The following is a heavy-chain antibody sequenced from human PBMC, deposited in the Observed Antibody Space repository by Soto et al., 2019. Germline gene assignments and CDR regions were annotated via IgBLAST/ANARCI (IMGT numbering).Heavy chain of an antibody. Sequence: QVQLQQWGAGLLKPSETLSLTCAVYGGSFSGYYWSWIRQPPGKGLEWIGEINHSGSTNYNPSLKIRVTISVDTSKNQFSLKLSSVTAADTAVYYSASGGPGPYGESVLYNWCDPWGEGTLVTVSS. CDR2: INHSGST. D-gene: IGHD3-10*01. CDR1: GGSFSGYY. J-gene: IGHJ5*02. V-gene: IGHV4-34*01. CDR3: ASGGPGPYGESVLYNWCDP.